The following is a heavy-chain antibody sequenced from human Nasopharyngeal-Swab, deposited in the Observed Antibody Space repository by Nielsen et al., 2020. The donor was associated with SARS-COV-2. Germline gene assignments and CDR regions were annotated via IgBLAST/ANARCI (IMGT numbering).Heavy chain of an antibody. Sequence: LSLTCAASGFTFSSYSMNWLRQAPGKGLEWVAVISGSGGRTYYAGSVQGRFTISRDNSKNTLYLQMNSLGVEDTALYYCAKEDCSLTYCHAAAYDYWGQGTLVTVSS. V-gene: IGHV3-23*01. J-gene: IGHJ4*02. D-gene: IGHD2-15*01. CDR2: ISGSGGRT. CDR1: GFTFSSYS. CDR3: AKEDCSLTYCHAAAYDY.